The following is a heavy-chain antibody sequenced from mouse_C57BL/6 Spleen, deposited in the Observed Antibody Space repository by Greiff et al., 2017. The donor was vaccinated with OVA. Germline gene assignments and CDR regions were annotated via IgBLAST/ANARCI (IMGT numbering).Heavy chain of an antibody. Sequence: VQLQQPGAELVKPGASVKVSCKASGYTFTSYWMHWVKQRPGQGLEWIGRIHPSDSATNYNQKFKGKATLTVDKSSSTAYMQLSSLTSEDSAVXYCAISHYDHDERAFAYWGQGTLVTVSA. CDR3: AISHYDHDERAFAY. D-gene: IGHD2-4*01. CDR2: IHPSDSAT. V-gene: IGHV1-74*01. CDR1: GYTFTSYW. J-gene: IGHJ3*01.